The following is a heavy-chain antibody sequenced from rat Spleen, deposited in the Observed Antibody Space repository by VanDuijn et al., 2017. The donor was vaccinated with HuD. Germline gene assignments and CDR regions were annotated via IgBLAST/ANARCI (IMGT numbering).Heavy chain of an antibody. V-gene: IGHV5-7*01. CDR1: GFTFSDYN. Sequence: EVQLVESGGGLVQPGRSLKLSCAASGFTFSDYNMAWVRQAPKKGLEWVATISYDGSSTYYRDSVKGRFTISRDNTKSTLYLQMNSLRSEDTATYYCARPHNYRYVMDAWGQGTSVTVSS. CDR3: ARPHNYRYVMDA. D-gene: IGHD1-10*01. CDR2: ISYDGSST. J-gene: IGHJ4*01.